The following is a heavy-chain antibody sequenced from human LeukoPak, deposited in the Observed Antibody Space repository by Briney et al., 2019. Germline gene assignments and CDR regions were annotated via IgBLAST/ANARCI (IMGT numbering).Heavy chain of an antibody. J-gene: IGHJ4*02. CDR2: IASDGSST. CDR1: GFTFSSYW. D-gene: IGHD4-23*01. Sequence: PGGSLRLSCAASGFTFSSYWMNWVRQAPGKGLVWVSRIASDGSSTTYADSVKGRFSISRDNAKNTLYLQMNSLRVEDTAVYYCARGRPHGNDYWGQGTLVTV. CDR3: ARGRPHGNDY. V-gene: IGHV3-74*01.